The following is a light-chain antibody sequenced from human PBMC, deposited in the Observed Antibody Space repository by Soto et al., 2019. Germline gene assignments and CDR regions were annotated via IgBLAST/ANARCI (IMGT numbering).Light chain of an antibody. V-gene: IGLV4-69*01. CDR2: VNSDGSH. CDR1: SGHSSYA. J-gene: IGLJ1*01. CDR3: QTWGSGIHV. Sequence: QPVLTQSPSASASLGASVKLTCTLSSGHSSYAIAWHQQQPEKGPRYLIKVNSDGSHNKGDGIPDRFSGSSSGAERYLTISSLQSEDEADYYCQTWGSGIHVFGTGTKLTVL.